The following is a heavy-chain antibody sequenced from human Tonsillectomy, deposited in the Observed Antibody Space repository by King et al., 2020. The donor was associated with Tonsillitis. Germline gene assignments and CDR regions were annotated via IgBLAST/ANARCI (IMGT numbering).Heavy chain of an antibody. D-gene: IGHD6-13*01. Sequence: VQLVESGAEVKKPGASVKVSCKASGYTFTGYYMHWVRQAPGQGLEGMGWINPNSGGTNYAQQFQGRVTMTRDTAISTDYMELLRLRSDDTAVYYCARWVVAAAGSDYWGQGTLVTVSS. CDR2: INPNSGGT. V-gene: IGHV1-2*02. CDR1: GYTFTGYY. CDR3: ARWVVAAAGSDY. J-gene: IGHJ4*02.